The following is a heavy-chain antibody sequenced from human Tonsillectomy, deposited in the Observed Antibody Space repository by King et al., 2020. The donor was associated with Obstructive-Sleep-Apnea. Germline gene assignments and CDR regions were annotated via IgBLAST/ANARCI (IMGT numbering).Heavy chain of an antibody. V-gene: IGHV4-59*01. CDR3: ASMVEMATNYFDY. Sequence: VQLQESGPGLVKPSETLSLTCTVSGASISSFYWSWIRQPPGKGLELIGYIYYSGSTTYNPSLKGRVTMSVDTSKDQFSLKLSPVTAADTAVYYCASMVEMATNYFDYWGQGTLVTVSS. J-gene: IGHJ4*02. CDR1: GASISSFY. D-gene: IGHD5-24*01. CDR2: IYYSGST.